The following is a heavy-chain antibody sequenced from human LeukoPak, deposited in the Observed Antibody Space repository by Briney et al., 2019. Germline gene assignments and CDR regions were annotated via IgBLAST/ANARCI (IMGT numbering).Heavy chain of an antibody. CDR1: GGSFSGYY. J-gene: IGHJ4*02. Sequence: PSETLSLTCAVYGGSFSGYYWSWIRQPPGKGLEWIGEINHSGSTNYNPSLKSRVTISVDTSKNQFSLKLSSVTAADTAVYYCARGLRPGFYYFDYWGQRTLVTVSS. D-gene: IGHD3-3*01. V-gene: IGHV4-34*01. CDR3: ARGLRPGFYYFDY. CDR2: INHSGST.